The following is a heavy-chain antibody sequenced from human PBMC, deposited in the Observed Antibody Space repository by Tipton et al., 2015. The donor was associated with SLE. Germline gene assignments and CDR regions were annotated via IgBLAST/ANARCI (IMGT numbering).Heavy chain of an antibody. V-gene: IGHV4-39*07. D-gene: IGHD4-17*01. Sequence: TLSLTCTVSGGSISSSGYYWSWIRQPPGKGLEWIGEINHSGSTNYNPSLKSRVTISVDTSKNQFSLKLSSVTAADTAVYYCARELAVTGGAFDIWGQGTMVTVSS. CDR1: GGSISSSGYY. CDR3: ARELAVTGGAFDI. CDR2: INHSGST. J-gene: IGHJ3*02.